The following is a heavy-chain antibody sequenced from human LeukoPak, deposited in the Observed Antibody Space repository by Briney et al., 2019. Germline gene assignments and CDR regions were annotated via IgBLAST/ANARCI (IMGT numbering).Heavy chain of an antibody. CDR2: IYTSGST. Sequence: SETLSLTCTVSGGSISSGSYYWSWIRQPAGKGLEWIGRIYTSGSTNYNPSLKSRVTISVDTSKNQFSLKLSSVTAADTAVYYCARDLRYSSGWFDYWGQGTLVTVSS. J-gene: IGHJ4*02. V-gene: IGHV4-61*02. D-gene: IGHD6-19*01. CDR3: ARDLRYSSGWFDY. CDR1: GGSISSGSYY.